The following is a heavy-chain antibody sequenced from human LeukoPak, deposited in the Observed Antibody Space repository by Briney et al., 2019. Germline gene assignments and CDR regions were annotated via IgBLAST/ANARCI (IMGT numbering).Heavy chain of an antibody. D-gene: IGHD6-13*01. J-gene: IGHJ4*02. CDR2: ISSSGSNI. CDR3: ARAPGYQFLTN. V-gene: IGHV3-48*03. Sequence: PGGSLRLSCAASGFTFSSYEMNWVRQAPGKGLEWVSYISSSGSNIKYADSVKGRFTISRGNAKNSLYLQMNNLRAEDTAIYYCARAPGYQFLTNWGQGTLVTVSS. CDR1: GFTFSSYE.